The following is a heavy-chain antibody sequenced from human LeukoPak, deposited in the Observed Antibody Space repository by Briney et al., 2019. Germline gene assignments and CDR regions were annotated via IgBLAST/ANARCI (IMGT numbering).Heavy chain of an antibody. V-gene: IGHV3-21*01. CDR3: ARGLTYGDA. Sequence: GGSLRLSCTASGFTFNSYSMNWVRQAPGKGLEWVSSISGGSSSIYYADSVKGRFTISRDNAKNALYLQMNSLRAEDTAIYYCARGLTYGDAWGQGTLVTVSS. CDR1: GFTFNSYS. D-gene: IGHD4-17*01. CDR2: ISGGSSSI. J-gene: IGHJ5*02.